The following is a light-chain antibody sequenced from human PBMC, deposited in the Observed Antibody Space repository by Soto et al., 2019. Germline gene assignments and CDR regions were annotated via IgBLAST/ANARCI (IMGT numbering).Light chain of an antibody. V-gene: IGLV2-14*01. J-gene: IGLJ1*01. CDR2: EVN. Sequence: QSALTQPASVSGSPGQSIAISFTGTSGDVGSHNHVSWYQQYPGRAPKLIIYEVNNRPSGVSDRFSGSKSGSTASLTISGLQAEDEADYYCNSLSAAGTSYVFGTGTKVTVL. CDR1: SGDVGSHNH. CDR3: NSLSAAGTSYV.